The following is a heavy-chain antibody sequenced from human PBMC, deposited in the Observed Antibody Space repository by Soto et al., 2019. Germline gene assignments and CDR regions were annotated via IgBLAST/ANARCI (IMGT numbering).Heavy chain of an antibody. CDR1: GFTFSNAW. D-gene: IGHD6-13*01. CDR2: IKSKTDGGTT. CDR3: NTAAVHYCYGMDV. J-gene: IGHJ6*02. Sequence: EVQLVESGGGLIKPGGSLRLSCAASGFTFSNAWMNWVRQAPGKGLEWVGRIKSKTDGGTTDYAAPVKGRFTISRDDEKNPMYLQMNSLKPEDTPVYYCNTAAVHYCYGMDVWGQGTTVTVSS. V-gene: IGHV3-15*07.